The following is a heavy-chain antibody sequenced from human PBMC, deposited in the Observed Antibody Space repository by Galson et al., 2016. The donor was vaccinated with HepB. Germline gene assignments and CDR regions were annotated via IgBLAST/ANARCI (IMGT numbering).Heavy chain of an antibody. D-gene: IGHD1-1*01. CDR2: ISTRRTT. CDR3: AKERLVRRIFDH. Sequence: SLRLSCAASGFVFSNFGLSWVRQAPGKGLEWVASISTRRTTYYSGSVQGRFTISRDNSNNTLYLQMNGLRAEDTAVYYCAKERLVRRIFDHWGQGTLVTVSS. CDR1: GFVFSNFG. V-gene: IGHV3-23*01. J-gene: IGHJ4*02.